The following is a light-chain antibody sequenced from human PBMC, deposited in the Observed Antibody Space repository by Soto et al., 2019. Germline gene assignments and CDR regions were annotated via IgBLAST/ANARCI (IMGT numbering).Light chain of an antibody. CDR1: QDISNF. Sequence: DIQLTQSPSFLSASVGDRVTITCRASQDISNFLAWFQQKPGRAPKLLIYAVFTLQSGIPARFSGSGSGTEFTLTISSLQSEDFAVYYCQQYNNWPPATFGQGTRLEI. CDR2: AVF. J-gene: IGKJ5*01. V-gene: IGKV1-9*01. CDR3: QQYNNWPPAT.